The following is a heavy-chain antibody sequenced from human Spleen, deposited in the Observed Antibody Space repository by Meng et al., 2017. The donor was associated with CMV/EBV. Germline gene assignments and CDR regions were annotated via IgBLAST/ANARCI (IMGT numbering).Heavy chain of an antibody. D-gene: IGHD3-22*01. J-gene: IGHJ5*02. CDR1: TFSSYA. Sequence: TFSSYAISWVRQAPGQGLEWMGGIIPDLGIAKYAQNFQGRIAIIADKSTSTTHMELSSLRSDDTAVYYCARGFPTSSSLVSFRGLDPWGPGTLVTVSS. CDR3: ARGFPTSSSLVSFRGLDP. CDR2: IIPDLGIA. V-gene: IGHV1-69*10.